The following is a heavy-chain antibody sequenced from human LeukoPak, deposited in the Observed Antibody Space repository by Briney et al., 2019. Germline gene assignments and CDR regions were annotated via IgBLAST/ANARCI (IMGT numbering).Heavy chain of an antibody. Sequence: GGSLRLSCAASGFTFSSYAMSWVRQAPGKGLEWVSAISGGGVNTYYADSVKGRFTISRDNSKNTLYLQMNSLRAEDTAVYYCAKDRWDIVVVPAAMYDYWGQGTLVTVSS. J-gene: IGHJ4*02. CDR2: ISGGGVNT. V-gene: IGHV3-23*01. CDR1: GFTFSSYA. D-gene: IGHD2-2*01. CDR3: AKDRWDIVVVPAAMYDY.